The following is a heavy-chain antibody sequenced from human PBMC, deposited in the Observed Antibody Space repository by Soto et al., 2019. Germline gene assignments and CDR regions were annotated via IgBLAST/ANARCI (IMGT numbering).Heavy chain of an antibody. CDR3: AKDKGGRYCSRTSCLYSFDY. CDR1: GFTFGTIA. V-gene: IGHV3-23*01. D-gene: IGHD2-2*01. Sequence: EVQLLESGGGLVQPGGSLSLSFTAPGFTFGTIALTWVRQAPGKGLEWFSTIIDSVSTSNADSVKGRFTISRDNSKNTLYLEMNSLRAEDTAVYYCAKDKGGRYCSRTSCLYSFDYWGQGTLVTVSS. CDR2: IIDSVST. J-gene: IGHJ4*02.